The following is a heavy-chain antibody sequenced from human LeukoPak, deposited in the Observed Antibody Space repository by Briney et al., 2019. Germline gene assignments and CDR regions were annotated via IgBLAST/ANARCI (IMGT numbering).Heavy chain of an antibody. D-gene: IGHD3-3*01. CDR1: GYTFTSYY. Sequence: GASVKVSCKASGYTFTSYYMHWVRQAPGQGLEWMGIINPSGGSTSYAQKFQGRVTMTRDTSTSTVYMELSSLRSEDTAVYYCARGRTYYDFWSGPDADWFDPWGQGTLVTVSS. CDR2: INPSGGST. V-gene: IGHV1-46*01. J-gene: IGHJ5*02. CDR3: ARGRTYYDFWSGPDADWFDP.